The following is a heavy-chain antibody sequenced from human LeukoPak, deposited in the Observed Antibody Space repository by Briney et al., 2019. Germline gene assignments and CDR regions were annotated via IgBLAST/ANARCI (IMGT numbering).Heavy chain of an antibody. J-gene: IGHJ4*02. CDR1: GGSISSSSYY. CDR2: ISSSGSAI. D-gene: IGHD7-27*01. CDR3: ARRAANWGNYYFDY. V-gene: IGHV3-11*01. Sequence: LSLTCTVSGGSISSSSYYMSWIRQAPGKGLEWVSYISSSGSAIYYADSVKGRFTISRDNAKNSLYLQINSLRAEDTAVYYCARRAANWGNYYFDYWGQGTLVTVSS.